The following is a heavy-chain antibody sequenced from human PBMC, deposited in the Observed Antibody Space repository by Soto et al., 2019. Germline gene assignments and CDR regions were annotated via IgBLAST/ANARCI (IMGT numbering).Heavy chain of an antibody. D-gene: IGHD6-13*01. CDR3: AKRIAAAGIIDY. CDR1: GFIFSTYG. CDR2: ISYDGTIK. V-gene: IGHV3-30*18. J-gene: IGHJ4*02. Sequence: QVQLVESGGGVVQPGRSLRLSCAASGFIFSTYGMHWVRQAPGKGPEWVAVISYDGTIKYYADSVKGRFTLSRDNSKNTLYLQMNSLRHEDTAVYYCAKRIAAAGIIDYWGQGTLVTVSS.